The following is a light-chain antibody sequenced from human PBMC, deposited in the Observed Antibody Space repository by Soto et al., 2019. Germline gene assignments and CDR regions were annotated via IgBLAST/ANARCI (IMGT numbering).Light chain of an antibody. CDR1: SSDVGGYNY. CDR2: DVS. J-gene: IGLJ2*01. V-gene: IGLV2-11*01. Sequence: QSVLTQHRSVSGSPGQSVTISCTGTSSDVGGYNYVSWYQQHPGKAPKLMIYDVSKRPSGVPDRFSGSKSGNTASLTISGLQAEDEADYYCCSYAGSYTHVVFGGGTKLTVL. CDR3: CSYAGSYTHVV.